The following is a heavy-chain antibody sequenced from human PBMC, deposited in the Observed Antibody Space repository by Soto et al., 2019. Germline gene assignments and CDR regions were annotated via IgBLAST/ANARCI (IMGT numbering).Heavy chain of an antibody. V-gene: IGHV3-11*06. J-gene: IGHJ4*02. Sequence: QVQLVESGGGLVKPGGSLRLSCAASGFTFSDYYMSWIRQAPGKGPEWVSYISSSSSYTNYADSVKGRFTISRDNAKNSLYLQMNSLRAEDTAVYYCARGTIMITFGGVIGPYFDYWGQGTLVTVSS. D-gene: IGHD3-16*02. CDR3: ARGTIMITFGGVIGPYFDY. CDR1: GFTFSDYY. CDR2: ISSSSSYT.